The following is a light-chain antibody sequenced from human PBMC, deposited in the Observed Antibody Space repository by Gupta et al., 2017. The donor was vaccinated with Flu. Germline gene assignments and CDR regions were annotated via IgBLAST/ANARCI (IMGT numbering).Light chain of an antibody. CDR2: ATS. J-gene: IGKJ4*01. CDR1: QDIKDH. Sequence: GDRVTITCQASQDIKDHLNWYQHKPGKPPQVLIYATSNLETGVPSRFSGSGSGTDFTFTISSLQPEDTATYFCQQYDKLPLAFGGGTRLEIK. CDR3: QQYDKLPLA. V-gene: IGKV1-33*01.